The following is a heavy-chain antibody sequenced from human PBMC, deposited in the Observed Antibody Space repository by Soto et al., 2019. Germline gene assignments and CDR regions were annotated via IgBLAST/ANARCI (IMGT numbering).Heavy chain of an antibody. D-gene: IGHD3-22*01. CDR3: TRDSDTTMMVVRFHY. CDR1: GFTFVNAW. CDR2: VKSKTAGGTT. Sequence: SLRPSFEPSGFTFVNAWITWVHQAAGKRLEWVDRVKSKTAGGTTDVAATVKGRFAISRDDSKNMVYMQMNSLKIEDTDAYFCTRDSDTTMMVVRFHYGRHGTLVTDAS. V-gene: IGHV3-15*07. J-gene: IGHJ4*01.